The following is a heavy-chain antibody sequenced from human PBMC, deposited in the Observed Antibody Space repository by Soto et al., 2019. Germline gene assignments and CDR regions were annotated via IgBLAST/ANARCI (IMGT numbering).Heavy chain of an antibody. V-gene: IGHV4-61*01. J-gene: IGHJ4*02. D-gene: IGHD3-22*01. CDR2: IYYSGST. Sequence: SETLSLTCTVSGGSVSSGSYYWSWIRQPPGKGLEWIGYIYYSGSTNYNPSLKSRVTISVDTSKNQFSLKLSSVTAADTAVYYCARETADYYDSSGPIRRGIDYWGQGTLVTVSS. CDR3: ARETADYYDSSGPIRRGIDY. CDR1: GGSVSSGSYY.